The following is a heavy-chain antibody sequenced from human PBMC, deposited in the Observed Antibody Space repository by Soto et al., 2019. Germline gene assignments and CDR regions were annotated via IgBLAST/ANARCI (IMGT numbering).Heavy chain of an antibody. Sequence: PGGSLRLSCAASGFTFSNYAMNWVRQAPGKGLDWVSAISGSGGSTYYADSVKGRFTISRDNSKNTLYLQMSSLRAEDTAVYYCAKGPLGSGYDLAYWXQGTLVTVSS. J-gene: IGHJ4*02. CDR3: AKGPLGSGYDLAY. CDR1: GFTFSNYA. CDR2: ISGSGGST. D-gene: IGHD5-12*01. V-gene: IGHV3-23*01.